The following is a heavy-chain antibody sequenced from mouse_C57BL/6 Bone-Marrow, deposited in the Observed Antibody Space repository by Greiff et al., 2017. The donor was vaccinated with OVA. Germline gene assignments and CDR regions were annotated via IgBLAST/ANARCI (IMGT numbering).Heavy chain of an antibody. D-gene: IGHD2-12*01. V-gene: IGHV6-3*01. CDR3: TLTTGYYFDY. Sequence: EVKVEESGGGLVQPGGSMKLSCVASGFTFSNYWMNWVRQSPEKGLEWVAQIRLKSDNYATHYAESVKGRFTISRDDSKSSVYLQMNNLRAEDTGIYYCTLTTGYYFDYWGQGTTLTVSS. CDR1: GFTFSNYW. J-gene: IGHJ2*01. CDR2: IRLKSDNYAT.